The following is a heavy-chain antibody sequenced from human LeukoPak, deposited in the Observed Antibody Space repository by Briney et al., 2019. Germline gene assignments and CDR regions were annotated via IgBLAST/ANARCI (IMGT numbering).Heavy chain of an antibody. V-gene: IGHV3-30-3*01. CDR3: ARDRYYYDSSGYYLY. CDR2: ISYDGSNK. D-gene: IGHD3-22*01. J-gene: IGHJ4*02. Sequence: GKSLRLSCAASGFTFSGYPIHWVRQAPGKGLEWVAVISYDGSNKYYADSVKGRFTISRDNSKNTLYLQMNSLRAEDTAVHYCARDRYYYDSSGYYLYWGQGTLVTVSS. CDR1: GFTFSGYP.